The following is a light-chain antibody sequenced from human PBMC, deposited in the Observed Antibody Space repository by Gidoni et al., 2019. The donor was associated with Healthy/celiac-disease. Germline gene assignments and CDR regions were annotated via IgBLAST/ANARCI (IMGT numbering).Light chain of an antibody. J-gene: IGKJ1*01. CDR2: GAS. CDR1: QSVSSSY. CDR3: QQYGSSSWT. Sequence: SQSVSSSYLAWYQQKPGQAPRLLIYGASSRATGIPDRFSGSGSGTDFTLTISRLEPEDYAVYYCQQYGSSSWTFGQGTKVEIK. V-gene: IGKV3-20*01.